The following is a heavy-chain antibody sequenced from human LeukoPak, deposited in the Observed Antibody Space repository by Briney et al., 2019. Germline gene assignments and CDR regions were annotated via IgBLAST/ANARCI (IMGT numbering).Heavy chain of an antibody. CDR1: GFTFSNAW. CDR3: TTGVHRGFLGYFDL. D-gene: IGHD5-12*01. J-gene: IGHJ2*01. V-gene: IGHV3-15*01. CDR2: IKSKTDGGTT. Sequence: PGGSLRLSCAASGFTFSNAWMSWVRQAPGKGLEWVGRIKSKTDGGTTDYAAPVKGRFTISRDDSKNTLYLQMNSLKTEDTAVYYCTTGVHRGFLGYFDLWGRGTLVTVSS.